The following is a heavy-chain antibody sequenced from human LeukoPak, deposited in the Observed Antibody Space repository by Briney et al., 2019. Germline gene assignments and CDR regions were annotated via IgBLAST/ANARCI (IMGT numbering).Heavy chain of an antibody. CDR3: ARAGSLWFGGSKFDY. V-gene: IGHV3-7*03. D-gene: IGHD3-10*01. Sequence: PGGSLRLSCVGSGFTFSNYWMSWVRQAPGMGLEWVANINQDGSEKYYVDSVKGRFTISRDNAKNSLYLQMNSLRAEDTAIYYCARAGSLWFGGSKFDYWGQGTLVTVSS. J-gene: IGHJ4*02. CDR2: INQDGSEK. CDR1: GFTFSNYW.